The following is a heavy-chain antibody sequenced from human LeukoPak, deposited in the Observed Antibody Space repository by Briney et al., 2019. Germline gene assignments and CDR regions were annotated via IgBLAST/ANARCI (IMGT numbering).Heavy chain of an antibody. Sequence: SETLSLTCAVYGGSSSGYYWSWIRQPPGKGLDWIGEINHSGSTNYNPSLKSRVTISVDTSKNQFSLKLSSVTAADTAVYYCARGRLGSSWYFIPLWGQGTLVTVSS. CDR3: ARGRLGSSWYFIPL. D-gene: IGHD6-13*01. CDR2: INHSGST. CDR1: GGSSSGYY. V-gene: IGHV4-34*01. J-gene: IGHJ4*02.